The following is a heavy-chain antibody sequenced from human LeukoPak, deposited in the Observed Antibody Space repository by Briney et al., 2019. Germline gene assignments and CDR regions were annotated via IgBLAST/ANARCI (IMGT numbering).Heavy chain of an antibody. V-gene: IGHV4-39*01. CDR1: GGSISSSGYC. Sequence: PSETLSLTCTVSGGSISSSGYCWGWIRQPPGKGLEWIGSIDYSGNTNYNPSLKSRVTIAVDMSKNQFSLKLSSVTAADTAVYYCARGGQWLVKSPFDYWGQGTLVTVSS. CDR3: ARGGQWLVKSPFDY. CDR2: IDYSGNT. D-gene: IGHD6-19*01. J-gene: IGHJ4*02.